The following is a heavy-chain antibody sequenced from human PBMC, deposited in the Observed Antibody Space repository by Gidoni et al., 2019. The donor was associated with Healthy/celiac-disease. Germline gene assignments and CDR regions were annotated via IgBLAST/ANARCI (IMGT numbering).Heavy chain of an antibody. Sequence: EVQLVESGGGLVQPGGSLRLSCAASGFTFSSYWMSWVRQAPGKGLEWVANIKQDGSEKYYVDSVKGRFTISRDNAKNSLYLQMNSLRAEDTAVYYCAREQQAIVVVSDAFDIWGQGTMVTVSS. V-gene: IGHV3-7*03. CDR3: AREQQAIVVVSDAFDI. CDR1: GFTFSSYW. J-gene: IGHJ3*02. D-gene: IGHD3-22*01. CDR2: IKQDGSEK.